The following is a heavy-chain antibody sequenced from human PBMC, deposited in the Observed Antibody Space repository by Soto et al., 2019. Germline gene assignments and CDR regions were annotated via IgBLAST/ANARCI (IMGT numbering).Heavy chain of an antibody. CDR1: GYTFSNYR. CDR2: ISAYNGNI. CDR3: VRDRSGAVASPGHFDF. J-gene: IGHJ4*02. Sequence: QVQLVQSGAEVKKPGASVKVSCKASGYTFSNYRTSWVRQAPGQGLEWMGWISAYNGNINSAQKFQGRLPMTIDALKATAYMELRGLRYDDTAVYYCVRDRSGAVASPGHFDFWGQGTLVTASS. D-gene: IGHD3-10*01. V-gene: IGHV1-18*01.